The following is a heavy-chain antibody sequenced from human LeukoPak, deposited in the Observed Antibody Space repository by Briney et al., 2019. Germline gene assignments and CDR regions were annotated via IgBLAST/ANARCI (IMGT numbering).Heavy chain of an antibody. Sequence: PGGSLRLSCAASGFTFSSYAMSWVRQAPGEGLEWVSVISGGGDITYYADSVKGRFTISRDNPKNTLYLQMNSLRAEDTAVYYCAKDQPHYYDSSGYYLYDYWGQGTLVTVSS. CDR1: GFTFSSYA. D-gene: IGHD3-22*01. CDR3: AKDQPHYYDSSGYYLYDY. J-gene: IGHJ4*02. CDR2: ISGGGDIT. V-gene: IGHV3-23*01.